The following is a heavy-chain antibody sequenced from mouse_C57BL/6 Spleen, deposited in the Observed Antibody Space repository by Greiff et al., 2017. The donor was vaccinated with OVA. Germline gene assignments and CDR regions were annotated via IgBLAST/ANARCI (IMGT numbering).Heavy chain of an antibody. CDR3: ARDWDGDFY. Sequence: DVKLVESGPELVKPGASVKMSCKASGYTFTDYNMHWVKQSHGKSLEWIGYINPNNGGTSYNQKFKGKATLTVNKSSSTAYMELRSLTSEDSAVYYCARDWDGDFYWGQGTTLTVSS. CDR2: INPNNGGT. V-gene: IGHV1-22*01. D-gene: IGHD4-1*01. J-gene: IGHJ2*01. CDR1: GYTFTDYN.